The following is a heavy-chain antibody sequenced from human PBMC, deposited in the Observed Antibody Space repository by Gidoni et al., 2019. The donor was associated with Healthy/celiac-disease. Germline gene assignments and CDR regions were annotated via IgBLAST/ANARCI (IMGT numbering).Heavy chain of an antibody. D-gene: IGHD3-9*01. CDR3: AREVRGYFDSGTWFDP. Sequence: QVQLVESGGGVVQPGRSLRLSCAASGFTFSSYGMHWVRQAPGKGLEWVAVIWYDGSNKYYADSVKGRFTISRDNSKNTLYLQMNSLRAEDTAVYYCAREVRGYFDSGTWFDPWGQGTLVTVSS. CDR2: IWYDGSNK. CDR1: GFTFSSYG. J-gene: IGHJ5*02. V-gene: IGHV3-33*01.